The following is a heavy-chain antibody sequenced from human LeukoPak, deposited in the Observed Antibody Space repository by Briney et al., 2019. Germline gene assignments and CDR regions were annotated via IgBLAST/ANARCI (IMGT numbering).Heavy chain of an antibody. V-gene: IGHV4-31*03. J-gene: IGHJ4*02. CDR3: ARAVAAAPGTFDY. CDR2: IYNGGST. CDR1: GGSINSGSHY. Sequence: SQTLSLTCTVSGGSINSGSHYWSSIRQHPGEGLEWIGYIYNGGSTYYNPSLKSRVSISVDTSKNQFSLKLSSMTAADTAVYYCARAVAAAPGTFDYWGQGTLVTVSS. D-gene: IGHD6-13*01.